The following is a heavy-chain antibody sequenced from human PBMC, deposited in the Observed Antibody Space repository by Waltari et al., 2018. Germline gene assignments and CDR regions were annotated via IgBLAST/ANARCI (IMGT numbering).Heavy chain of an antibody. V-gene: IGHV3-74*01. D-gene: IGHD2-21*01. Sequence: EVQLVESGGGLVQPGGSLRLSCAASGFTFSDSWMHWVRQVPGKGLLWVSHVNSAGTGSSYADSVKGRFTISRDNARNILYLQMNSLTVEDTAVYYCARDTPGDGIDYWGQGTLVTVSP. J-gene: IGHJ4*02. CDR1: GFTFSDSW. CDR2: VNSAGTGS. CDR3: ARDTPGDGIDY.